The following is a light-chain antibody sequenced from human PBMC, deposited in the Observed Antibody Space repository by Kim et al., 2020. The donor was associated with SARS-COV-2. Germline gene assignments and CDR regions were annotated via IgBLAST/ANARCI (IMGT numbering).Light chain of an antibody. CDR2: GKN. CDR3: NSRDSSGNHLV. CDR1: SLRSYY. J-gene: IGLJ3*02. V-gene: IGLV3-19*01. Sequence: LGQTVRLTCQGDSLRSYYAIWYQQKPAQAPVLVIYGKNNRPSGIPDRFSGSSSGNTASLTITGAQAEDEADYYCNSRDSSGNHLVFGGGTQLTVL.